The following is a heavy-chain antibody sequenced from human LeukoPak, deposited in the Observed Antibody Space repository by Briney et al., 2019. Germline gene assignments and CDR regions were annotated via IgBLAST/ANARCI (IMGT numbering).Heavy chain of an antibody. Sequence: SESLSLTCAVYGGSFSGYYWGWISQPPGKWLEWNGEIIHSGSTNYNPSIKSRVTISGDTSKNQFSLKLRSGTAADTAVYYCARLRAVTRSSSWVQVRRRFDYWGQGTRVTVSS. CDR2: IIHSGST. V-gene: IGHV4-34*12. CDR1: GGSFSGYY. J-gene: IGHJ4*02. CDR3: ARLRAVTRSSSWVQVRRRFDY. D-gene: IGHD6-13*01.